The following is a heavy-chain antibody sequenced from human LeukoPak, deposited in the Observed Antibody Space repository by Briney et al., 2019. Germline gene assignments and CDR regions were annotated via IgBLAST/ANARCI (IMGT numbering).Heavy chain of an antibody. V-gene: IGHV6-1*01. Sequence: SQTLSLTCAISGDSVSSNSAAWNWIRQSPSRGLEWLGRTYYRSKWYNDYAVSVKSRITINTNTSKNQFSLQLNSVTPEDTAVYYCARGHYDILTGYDEDNWFDPWGQGTLVTVSS. CDR1: GDSVSSNSAA. J-gene: IGHJ5*02. CDR2: TYYRSKWYN. CDR3: ARGHYDILTGYDEDNWFDP. D-gene: IGHD3-9*01.